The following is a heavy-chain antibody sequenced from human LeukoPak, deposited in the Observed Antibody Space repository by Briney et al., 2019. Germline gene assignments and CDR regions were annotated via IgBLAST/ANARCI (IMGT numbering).Heavy chain of an antibody. Sequence: SETLSLTCTVSGGSISGYYWSWIRQPPGKGLEWIGEINHSGSTNYNPSLKSRVTISVDTSKNQFSLKLSSVTAADTAVYYCARVIRYFDWLAYYFDYWGQGTLVTVSS. CDR3: ARVIRYFDWLAYYFDY. J-gene: IGHJ4*02. CDR2: INHSGST. CDR1: GGSISGYY. D-gene: IGHD3-9*01. V-gene: IGHV4-34*01.